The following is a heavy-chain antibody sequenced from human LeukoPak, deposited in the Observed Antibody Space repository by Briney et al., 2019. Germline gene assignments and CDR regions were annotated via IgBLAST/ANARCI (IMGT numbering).Heavy chain of an antibody. Sequence: GGSLRLSCAASGFTFSSYAMSWVRRAPGKGLEWVSAISGSGGSTYYADSVKGRFTISRDNSKNTLYLQMNSLRAEDTAVYYCAKASRGKYCSGGSCPGLFDYWGQGTLVTVSS. CDR2: ISGSGGST. D-gene: IGHD2-15*01. CDR1: GFTFSSYA. V-gene: IGHV3-23*01. J-gene: IGHJ4*02. CDR3: AKASRGKYCSGGSCPGLFDY.